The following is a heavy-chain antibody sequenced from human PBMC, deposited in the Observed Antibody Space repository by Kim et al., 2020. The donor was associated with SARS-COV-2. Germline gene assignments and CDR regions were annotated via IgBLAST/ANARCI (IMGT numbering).Heavy chain of an antibody. Sequence: GESLKISCKGSGYSFTSYWIGWVRQMPGKGLEWMGIIYPGDSDTRYSPSFQGQVTISADKSISTAYLQWSSLKASDTAMYYCARLLTFEYSSLNWFDPWGQGTLVTVSS. V-gene: IGHV5-51*01. D-gene: IGHD6-6*01. CDR1: GYSFTSYW. CDR2: IYPGDSDT. J-gene: IGHJ5*02. CDR3: ARLLTFEYSSLNWFDP.